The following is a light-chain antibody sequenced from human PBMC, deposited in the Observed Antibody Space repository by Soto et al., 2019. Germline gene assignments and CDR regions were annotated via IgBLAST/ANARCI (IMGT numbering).Light chain of an antibody. Sequence: EIVLTQSPATLSLSPGERATLSCRASQSVSSYLAWYQQKPGQAPWLLIYDASNRATGIPARFSGSGSGTDFTLTISSLEPEDFAVYYCQQRSNWPITFCQGTLLE. CDR1: QSVSSY. CDR2: DAS. V-gene: IGKV3-11*01. CDR3: QQRSNWPIT. J-gene: IGKJ5*01.